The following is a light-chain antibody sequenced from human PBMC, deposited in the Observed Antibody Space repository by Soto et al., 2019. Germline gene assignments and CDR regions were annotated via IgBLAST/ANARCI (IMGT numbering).Light chain of an antibody. CDR1: QSISTE. Sequence: EIVMTQSPATLSVSPGARATLSCRATQSISTELAWHQQTPGQPPRLLIYSASTRAAGVPARFTGSGSGSEFTLTISGLQSEDFAVYYCQQGHNWPLTFGQGTRLEI. J-gene: IGKJ2*01. V-gene: IGKV3-15*01. CDR2: SAS. CDR3: QQGHNWPLT.